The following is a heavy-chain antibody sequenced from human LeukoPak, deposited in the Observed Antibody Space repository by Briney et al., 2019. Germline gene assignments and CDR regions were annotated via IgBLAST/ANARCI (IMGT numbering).Heavy chain of an antibody. J-gene: IGHJ4*02. V-gene: IGHV1-2*02. CDR2: INPNSGGT. Sequence: ASVKVSCTASGYTFTGYYMHWVRQAPGQGLEWMGWINPNSGGTNYAQKFQGRVTMTRDTSISTAYMELSRLRSDDTAVYYCARGGVEDYGDLIDYWGQGTLVTVSS. CDR1: GYTFTGYY. CDR3: ARGGVEDYGDLIDY. D-gene: IGHD4-17*01.